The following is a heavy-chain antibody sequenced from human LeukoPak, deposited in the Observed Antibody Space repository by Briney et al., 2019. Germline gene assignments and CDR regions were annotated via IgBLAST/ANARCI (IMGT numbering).Heavy chain of an antibody. CDR3: AKSGGFWGAAAGIFDY. Sequence: GGSLRLSCAASGFTFSSYAMSWVRQAPGKGLEWVSAISGSGGSTYYADSVKGRFTISRDNSKNTLYLQMNSLRAEDTAVYYCAKSGGFWGAAAGIFDYWGQGTLVTVSS. CDR1: GFTFSSYA. J-gene: IGHJ4*02. V-gene: IGHV3-23*01. CDR2: ISGSGGST. D-gene: IGHD6-13*01.